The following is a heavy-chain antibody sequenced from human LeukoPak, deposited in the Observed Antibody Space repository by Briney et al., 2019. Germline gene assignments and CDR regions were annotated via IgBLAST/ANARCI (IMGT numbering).Heavy chain of an antibody. Sequence: KSSETLSLTCTVSGGSISNYYWSWVRQPPGKGLEWIGYIYYSGSTNYNPSLKSRVTISVDTSKNQFSLKLSSVTAADTAVYYCARRTRYSYGYFDYWGQGTLVTVSS. V-gene: IGHV4-59*08. J-gene: IGHJ4*02. CDR1: GGSISNYY. CDR3: ARRTRYSYGYFDY. D-gene: IGHD5-18*01. CDR2: IYYSGST.